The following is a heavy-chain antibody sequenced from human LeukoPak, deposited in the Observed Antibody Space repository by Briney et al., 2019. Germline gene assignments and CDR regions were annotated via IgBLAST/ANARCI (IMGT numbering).Heavy chain of an antibody. D-gene: IGHD3-16*01. V-gene: IGHV3-23*01. CDR1: GFTFSNFA. Sequence: PGGSLRLSCAASGFTFSNFAMSWVRQAPGKGLQWVSAISDSGGGTFYADSVKGRFTISRDNSRNTLYLQMNSLRAEDTAVCYCAKVGVGWVAFEYWGQGTLVTVSS. CDR3: AKVGVGWVAFEY. J-gene: IGHJ4*02. CDR2: ISDSGGGT.